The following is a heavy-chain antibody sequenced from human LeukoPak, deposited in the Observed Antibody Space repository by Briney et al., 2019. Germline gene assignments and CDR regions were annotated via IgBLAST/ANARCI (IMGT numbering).Heavy chain of an antibody. V-gene: IGHV3-30*04. Sequence: PGGSLRLSCAASGFALNNYAIHWVRQAPGKGLEWVAVISYDGNNKYYTDSVQGRFTISRDNSKNTLYLQMISLRAEDTAVYYCARGPEKSLRYYFHYWGQGTLVTVSS. J-gene: IGHJ4*02. CDR1: GFALNNYA. CDR3: ARGPEKSLRYYFHY. CDR2: ISYDGNNK.